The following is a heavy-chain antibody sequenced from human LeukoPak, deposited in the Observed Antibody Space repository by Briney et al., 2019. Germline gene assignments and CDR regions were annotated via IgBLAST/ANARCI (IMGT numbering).Heavy chain of an antibody. CDR3: ARLIGYCSGGSCYPNWFDP. J-gene: IGHJ5*02. D-gene: IGHD2-15*01. CDR2: IYPGNSDA. Sequence: GESLKISCMGYNFAGDWIGWVRQMPGKGLEWMGIIYPGNSDATYSPSFQGQVTISADKSINTAYLQWSSLKASDTAMYYCARLIGYCSGGSCYPNWFDPWGQGTLVTVSS. V-gene: IGHV5-51*01. CDR1: NFAGDW.